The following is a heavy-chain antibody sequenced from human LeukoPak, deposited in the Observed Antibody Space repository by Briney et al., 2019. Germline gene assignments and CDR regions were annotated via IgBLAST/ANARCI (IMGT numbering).Heavy chain of an antibody. Sequence: PGGSLRLSCAASGFTFSSYAMSWVRQAPGKGLEWVSAISGSGGSTYYADSVKGRFTISRDNSKNTLYLQMNSLRAEDTAVYYCAKDQDGWELLGRGLIFDYWGQGTLVTVSS. CDR2: ISGSGGST. CDR1: GFTFSSYA. J-gene: IGHJ4*02. CDR3: AKDQDGWELLGRGLIFDY. V-gene: IGHV3-23*01. D-gene: IGHD1-26*01.